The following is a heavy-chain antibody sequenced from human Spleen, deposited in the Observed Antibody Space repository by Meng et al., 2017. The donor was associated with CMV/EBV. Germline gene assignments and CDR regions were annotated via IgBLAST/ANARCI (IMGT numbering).Heavy chain of an antibody. D-gene: IGHD1-1*01. CDR1: GYTFLSHG. CDR3: ARRTSPHFGMDV. Sequence: ASVKVSCKAFGYTFLSHGISWVRQAPGQGLEWMGWITTYSGNTNYAKKFQGRVTMTTDTPTSTAYMELKNLRSDDTAVYYCARRTSPHFGMDVWGQGTTVTVSS. J-gene: IGHJ6*02. CDR2: ITTYSGNT. V-gene: IGHV1-18*01.